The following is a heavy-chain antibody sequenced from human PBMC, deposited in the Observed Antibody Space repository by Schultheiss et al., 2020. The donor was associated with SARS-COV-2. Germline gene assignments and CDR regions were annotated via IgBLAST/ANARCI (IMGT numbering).Heavy chain of an antibody. J-gene: IGHJ4*02. CDR1: SDSISNYY. CDR2: IYYSGST. CDR3: ARGRVYDW. V-gene: IGHV4-59*12. Sequence: SQTLSLTCTVSSDSISNYYWSWIRQPAGKGLEWIGYIYYSGSTYYNPSLKSRVTISVDTSKNQFSLKLSSVTAADTAVYYCARGRVYDWWGQGILVTVSS.